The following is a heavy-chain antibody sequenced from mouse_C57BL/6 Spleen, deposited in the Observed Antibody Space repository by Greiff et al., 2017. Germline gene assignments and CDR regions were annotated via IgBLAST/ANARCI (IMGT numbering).Heavy chain of an antibody. CDR2: IYPGDGDT. V-gene: IGHV1-80*01. CDR1: GYAFSSYW. J-gene: IGHJ3*01. D-gene: IGHD3-2*02. CDR3: AGDSSGYPWFAY. Sequence: QVQLQQSGAELVKPGASVKISCKASGYAFSSYWMNWVKQRPGKGLEWIGQIYPGDGDTNYNGKFKGKATLTADKSSSTAYMQLSSLTSEDSAVYFCAGDSSGYPWFAYWGQGTLVTVSA.